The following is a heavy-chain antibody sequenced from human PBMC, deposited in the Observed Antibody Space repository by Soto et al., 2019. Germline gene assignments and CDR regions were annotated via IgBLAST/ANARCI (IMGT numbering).Heavy chain of an antibody. J-gene: IGHJ4*02. CDR3: ARALNNYGSGSYYLNN. CDR2: ISSGGSYI. V-gene: IGHV3-21*06. CDR1: GLPFSTYS. Sequence: GGSLRLSCAASGLPFSTYSMNWVRQAPGKGLEWVSSISSGGSYISYPDSVKGRFTISRDNAKNSLYLQMNSLRTEDTAVYYCARALNNYGSGSYYLNNWGQGTLVTVSS. D-gene: IGHD3-10*01.